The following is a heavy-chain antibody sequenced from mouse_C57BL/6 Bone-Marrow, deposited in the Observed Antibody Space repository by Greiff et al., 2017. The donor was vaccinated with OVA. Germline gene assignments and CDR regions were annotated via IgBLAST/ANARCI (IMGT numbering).Heavy chain of an antibody. CDR1: GYTFTEYT. CDR3: AFHFDGLYYRCDPLSVP. Sequence: QVQLQQSGAELVKPGASVKLSCKASGYTFTEYTIHWVKQRSGQGLEWIGWFYPGSGSLKYNEKFKDKATLTAAKSSSTVYMVLSRLTSEVSAVYFCAFHFDGLYYRCDPLSVPWRHASTLPASS. D-gene: IGHD2-2*01. CDR2: FYPGSGSL. J-gene: IGHJ2*01. V-gene: IGHV1-62-2*01.